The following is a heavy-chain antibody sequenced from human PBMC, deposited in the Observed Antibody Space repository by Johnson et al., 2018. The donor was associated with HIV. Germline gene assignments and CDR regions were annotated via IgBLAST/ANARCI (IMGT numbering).Heavy chain of an antibody. D-gene: IGHD3-16*01. CDR3: AKPPSMGADAFDV. CDR2: INWNGGST. V-gene: IGHV3-NL1*01. CDR1: GFTLSSYV. J-gene: IGHJ3*01. Sequence: QVQLVESGGGLVKPGGSLRLSCAASGFTLSSYVMHWVRQAPGKGLEWVSGINWNGGSTGYADSVKGRFNISRDNSKNTLYLQMNSLRAEDSALYYCAKPPSMGADAFDVWGQGTMVTVSS.